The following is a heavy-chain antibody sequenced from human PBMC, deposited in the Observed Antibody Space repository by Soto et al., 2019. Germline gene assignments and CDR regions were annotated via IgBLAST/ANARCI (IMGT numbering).Heavy chain of an antibody. D-gene: IGHD3-3*01. CDR3: ARESRGHFLEWPHGFDI. CDR1: EFTVSSNS. V-gene: IGHV3-66*01. Sequence: GGSLRLSCAASEFTVSSNSMTWVRQAPGKGLEWVSLISRGGSTYYADSVEGRFTMSRDNSMNTLYLQMNSLRAEDTAVYYCARESRGHFLEWPHGFDIWGQGTMVTVSS. CDR2: ISRGGST. J-gene: IGHJ3*02.